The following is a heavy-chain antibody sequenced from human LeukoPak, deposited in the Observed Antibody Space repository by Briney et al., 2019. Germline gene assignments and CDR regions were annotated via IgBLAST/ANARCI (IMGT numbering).Heavy chain of an antibody. CDR3: ARTVRRDGYIDS. CDR2: INHSGST. Sequence: SETLSLTCAVYGGSFSGCYWSWIRQPPGKGLEWIGEINHSGSTNYNPSLKSRATISVDTSKNQFSLKLSSVTAADTAVYYCARTVRRDGYIDSWGQGTLVTVSS. J-gene: IGHJ4*02. D-gene: IGHD5-24*01. V-gene: IGHV4-34*01. CDR1: GGSFSGCY.